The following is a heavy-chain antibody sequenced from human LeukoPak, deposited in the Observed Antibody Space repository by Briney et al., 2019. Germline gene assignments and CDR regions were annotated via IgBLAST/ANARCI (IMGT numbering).Heavy chain of an antibody. V-gene: IGHV3-7*01. J-gene: IGHJ4*02. CDR1: GFSFSNYW. CDR2: IKGDGSEK. D-gene: IGHD3-10*01. Sequence: GGSLRLSCTASGFSFSNYWMTWVRQTPGKGLECLAQIKGDGSEKYFVDSVKGRFTISRDNAKNSLYLQMNSLRADDTAVYFCVRDSGFRSLDCWGQGTLVTVSS. CDR3: VRDSGFRSLDC.